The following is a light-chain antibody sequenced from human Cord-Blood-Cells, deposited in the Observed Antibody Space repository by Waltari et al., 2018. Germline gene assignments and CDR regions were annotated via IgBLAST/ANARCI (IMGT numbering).Light chain of an antibody. CDR1: KSIRSN. CDR3: QQSYSTLMYT. V-gene: IGKV1-39*01. J-gene: IGKJ2*01. Sequence: DIQMTQSQFSLSASVGERVTITCRASKSIRSNLNWYQQKPGKAPKLLIYAASSLQSGVPSRFSGSGSGTDFTLTISSLQPEDFATYYCQQSYSTLMYTFGQGTKLEIK. CDR2: AAS.